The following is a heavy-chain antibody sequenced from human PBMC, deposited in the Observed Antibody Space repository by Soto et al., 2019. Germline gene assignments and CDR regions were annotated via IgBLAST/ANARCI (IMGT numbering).Heavy chain of an antibody. CDR1: GGSISSFY. V-gene: IGHV4-59*01. J-gene: IGHJ5*02. CDR2: IYYSGST. Sequence: SETLSLTCTVSGGSISSFYWSWIRQPPGKGLEWIGYIYYSGSTNYNPSLKSRVTISVDTSKNQFSLKLSSVTAADTAVYYCARVEVIAGWFDPWGQGTLVTVSS. CDR3: ARVEVIAGWFDP. D-gene: IGHD6-13*01.